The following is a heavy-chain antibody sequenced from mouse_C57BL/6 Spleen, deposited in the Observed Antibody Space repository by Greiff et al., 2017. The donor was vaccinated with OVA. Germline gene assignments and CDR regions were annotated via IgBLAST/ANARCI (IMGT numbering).Heavy chain of an antibody. D-gene: IGHD1-1*01. V-gene: IGHV3-6*01. Sequence: VQLKESGPGLVKPSQSLSLTCSVTGYSITSGYYWNWIRQFPGNKLEWMGYISYDGSNNYNPSLKNRISITRDTSKNQFFLKLNSVTTEDTATYYCARVDYGSSYVWFAYWGQGTLVTVSA. J-gene: IGHJ3*01. CDR3: ARVDYGSSYVWFAY. CDR2: ISYDGSN. CDR1: GYSITSGYY.